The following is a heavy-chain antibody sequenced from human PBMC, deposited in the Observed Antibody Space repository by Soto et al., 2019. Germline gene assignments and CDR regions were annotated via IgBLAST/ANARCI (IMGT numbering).Heavy chain of an antibody. CDR3: ASGGNWFDP. CDR1: GGSISNYY. CDR2: MYYNGNI. V-gene: IGHV4-59*01. J-gene: IGHJ5*02. D-gene: IGHD3-16*01. Sequence: SETLSLTCNVSGGSISNYYWTWVRQSPEKGLEWIGYMYYNGNINYNPSLKSRVTISIDTSKNQFSLTLKSVTAADTAVYYCASGGNWFDPWGQGVLVT.